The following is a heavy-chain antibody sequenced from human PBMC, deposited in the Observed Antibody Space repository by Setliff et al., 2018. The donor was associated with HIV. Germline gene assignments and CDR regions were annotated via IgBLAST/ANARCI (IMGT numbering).Heavy chain of an antibody. V-gene: IGHV1-18*01. CDR1: GYIFSNFG. Sequence: GASVKVSYKASGYIFSNFGIFWVRQAPGQGLEWMGWTSTHNEHTNYAQTFQDRVAMTTDPSTNTVYMELRGLRSGDTAIYYCARDQGQVLTGYRNWFGPWGQGTLVTVSS. J-gene: IGHJ5*02. CDR3: ARDQGQVLTGYRNWFGP. D-gene: IGHD3-9*01. CDR2: TSTHNEHT.